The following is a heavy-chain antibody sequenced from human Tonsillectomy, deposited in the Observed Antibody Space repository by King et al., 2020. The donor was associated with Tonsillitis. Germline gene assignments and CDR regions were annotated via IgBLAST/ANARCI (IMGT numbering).Heavy chain of an antibody. CDR1: GFPFSNAW. D-gene: IGHD3-10*01. Sequence: VQLVESGGGLVKPGGSLRLSCAASGFPFSNAWMSWVRKAPGKGLEWCGRIKSKNDGGTKEYVAPVKGRFTISRDESKNTLYLQMNSLKTEDTAVYYCTTSQFVIWGQGTMVTVSS. CDR2: IKSKNDGGTK. CDR3: TTSQFVI. J-gene: IGHJ3*02. V-gene: IGHV3-15*01.